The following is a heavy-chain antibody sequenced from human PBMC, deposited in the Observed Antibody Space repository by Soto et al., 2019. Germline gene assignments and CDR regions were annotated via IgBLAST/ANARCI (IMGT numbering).Heavy chain of an antibody. D-gene: IGHD5-18*01. CDR1: GYRFTSHY. J-gene: IGHJ4*02. CDR3: ARDIVAASTTSFSPRGQGYGTDY. V-gene: IGHV1-46*01. CDR2: IDPYDGTT. Sequence: QVQLVQSGAEGMKPGTSVKVSCETSGYRFTSHYIHWVRQAPGQGLEWMGMIDPYDGTTTNAQRFQGGVTLPRVTSTTRVNMEMNSLTSEDTATYFCARDIVAASTTSFSPRGQGYGTDYWGQGTLVTVSS.